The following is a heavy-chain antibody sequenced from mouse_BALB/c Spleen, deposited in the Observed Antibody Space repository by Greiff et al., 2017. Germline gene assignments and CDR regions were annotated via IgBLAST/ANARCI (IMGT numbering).Heavy chain of an antibody. CDR3: ARDDYRYYFDY. CDR2: IYPYNGGT. CDR1: GYTFTDYN. V-gene: IGHV1S29*02. D-gene: IGHD2-4*01. Sequence: VQLQQSGPELVKPGASVKISCKASGYTFTDYNMHWEKQSDGKSLEWIGYIYPYNGGTGYNQKFKSKATLTVDNSSSTAYMELRSLTSEDSAVYYCARDDYRYYFDYWGQGTTLTVSS. J-gene: IGHJ2*01.